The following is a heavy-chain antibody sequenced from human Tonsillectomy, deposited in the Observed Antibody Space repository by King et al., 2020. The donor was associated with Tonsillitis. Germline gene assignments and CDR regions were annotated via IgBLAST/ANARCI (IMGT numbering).Heavy chain of an antibody. J-gene: IGHJ4*02. CDR3: ARAMDYGDYGIFDY. CDR1: GYTFTNYG. CDR2: ISPYNGNT. D-gene: IGHD4-17*01. V-gene: IGHV1-18*01. Sequence: VQLVESGAEVKKPGASVKVSCKASGYTFTNYGISWVRQAPGQGLEWMGRISPYNGNTNYAQKLQGRVAMTTDTSTNTAYMDLRGLRSDDTAVYYCARAMDYGDYGIFDYWGQGSLVTVSS.